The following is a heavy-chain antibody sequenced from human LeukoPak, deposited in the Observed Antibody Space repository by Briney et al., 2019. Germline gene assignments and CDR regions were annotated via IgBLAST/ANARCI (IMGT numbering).Heavy chain of an antibody. CDR2: ISYDGSDK. CDR3: AKDLMRDRWFGES. D-gene: IGHD3-10*01. V-gene: IGHV3-30*04. CDR1: GFTFSNYA. Sequence: GGSLRLSCAASGFTFSNYAMHWVRQAPGKGLEWVAAISYDGSDKYYADSVKGRFTISRDNSKNTLYLEMHSLRREDAAVYYCAKDLMRDRWFGESWGQGTLVIVSS. J-gene: IGHJ5*02.